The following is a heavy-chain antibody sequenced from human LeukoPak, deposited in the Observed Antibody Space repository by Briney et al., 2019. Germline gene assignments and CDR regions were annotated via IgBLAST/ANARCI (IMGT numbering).Heavy chain of an antibody. J-gene: IGHJ4*02. D-gene: IGHD1-26*01. CDR3: ALLGAPIDY. CDR1: GFTVSSNF. CDR2: IYSGGDT. Sequence: GGSLRLSCAASGFTVSSNFMTWVRQAPGKGLEWVSIIYSGGDTYYADSVKGRFTISRDNSKNTLYLQVNSLRAEDTAVYYCALLGAPIDYWGQGTLVTVSP. V-gene: IGHV3-53*01.